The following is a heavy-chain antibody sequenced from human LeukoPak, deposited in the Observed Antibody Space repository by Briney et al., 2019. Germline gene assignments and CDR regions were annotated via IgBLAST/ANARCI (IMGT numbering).Heavy chain of an antibody. J-gene: IGHJ5*02. V-gene: IGHV4-59*08. Sequence: SETLSFTCTVSGGSISSYYWSWIRQPPGKGLEWIGYIYYSGSTNYNPSLKSRVTISVDTSKNQFSLKLSSVTAADTAVYYCARHPGYCSGGSCPNWFDPWGQGTLVTVSS. CDR2: IYYSGST. CDR3: ARHPGYCSGGSCPNWFDP. D-gene: IGHD2-15*01. CDR1: GGSISSYY.